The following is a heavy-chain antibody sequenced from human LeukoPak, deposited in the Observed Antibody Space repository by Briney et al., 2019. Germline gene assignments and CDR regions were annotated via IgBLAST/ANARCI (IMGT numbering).Heavy chain of an antibody. D-gene: IGHD2-2*01. CDR3: TRNLIGGPAALIDF. CDR1: GLTFSSYA. Sequence: PGGSLRLSCAASGLTFSSYAMNWVRQAPGKGLEWISYIGSSGRTIHYADSVEGRFTISRDNAKNSLYLQMNSLRDEDTAVYYCTRNLIGGPAALIDFGGQGTLVSVSS. V-gene: IGHV3-48*02. CDR2: IGSSGRTI. J-gene: IGHJ4*02.